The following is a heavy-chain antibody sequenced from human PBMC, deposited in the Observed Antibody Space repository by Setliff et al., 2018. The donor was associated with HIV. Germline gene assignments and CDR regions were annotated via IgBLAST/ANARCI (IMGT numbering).Heavy chain of an antibody. CDR1: GFTFSSYW. CDR3: VRAGPPRGAFDV. D-gene: IGHD3-10*01. V-gene: IGHV3-7*03. CDR2: IKEDGSEK. J-gene: IGHJ3*01. Sequence: PGGSLRLSCAASGFTFSSYWMSWVRQAPGKGLEWVANIKEDGSEKYHVDSVKGRFTISRDNAKNSLYLQMNSLRAEDTAVYYCVRAGPPRGAFDVWGQGTLVTVSS.